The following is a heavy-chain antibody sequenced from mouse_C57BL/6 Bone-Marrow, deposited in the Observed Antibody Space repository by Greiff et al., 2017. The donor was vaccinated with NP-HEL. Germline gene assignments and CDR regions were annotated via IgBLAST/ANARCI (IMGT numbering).Heavy chain of an antibody. J-gene: IGHJ2*01. CDR1: GFTFSSYA. D-gene: IGHD1-1*01. V-gene: IGHV5-4*01. Sequence: EVMLVESGGGLVKPGGSLKLSCAASGFTFSSYAMSWARQTPEKRPEWVATISDGGSYTYYPDNVKGRFTISRDNAKNNLYLQMSHLKSEDTAMYYCARDNYGSSYDYWGQGTTLTVSS. CDR3: ARDNYGSSYDY. CDR2: ISDGGSYT.